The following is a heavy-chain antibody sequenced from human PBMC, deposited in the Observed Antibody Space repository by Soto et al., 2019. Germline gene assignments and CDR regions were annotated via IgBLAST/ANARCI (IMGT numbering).Heavy chain of an antibody. V-gene: IGHV4-30-4*01. Sequence: SETLSLTCTVSGGSISSGYYYWSWIRQPPGKGLEWIGYIYYSGSTYYNPSLKSRVTISVDTSKNQFSLKLSSVTAADTAVYYCARERPDGARLDPWGQGTLVTV. CDR2: IYYSGST. CDR1: GGSISSGYYY. J-gene: IGHJ5*02. CDR3: ARERPDGARLDP. D-gene: IGHD6-6*01.